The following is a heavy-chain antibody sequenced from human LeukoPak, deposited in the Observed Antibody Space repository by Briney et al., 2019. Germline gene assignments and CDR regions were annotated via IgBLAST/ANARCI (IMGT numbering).Heavy chain of an antibody. D-gene: IGHD1/OR15-1a*01. Sequence: SETLSLSCTVSGDSISSGSFYWSWTRQPAGKGLEWIGRIHTSGSTSYSPSLKSRVTMSIDTSKNQFSLKLNSVTATDTAVYYCARGAGTRSGTFDIWGQGTMVTVSS. J-gene: IGHJ3*02. CDR1: GDSISSGSFY. V-gene: IGHV4-61*02. CDR2: IHTSGST. CDR3: ARGAGTRSGTFDI.